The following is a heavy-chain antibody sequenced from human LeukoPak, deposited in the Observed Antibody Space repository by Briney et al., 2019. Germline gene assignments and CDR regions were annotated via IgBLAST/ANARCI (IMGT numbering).Heavy chain of an antibody. V-gene: IGHV5-51*01. CDR3: ARRYCSSTSCYTDTPFDY. CDR1: GYSFTSYW. D-gene: IGHD2-2*02. Sequence: GESPKISCKGSGYSFTSYWIGWVRQMPGKGLEWMGIIYPGDSDTRYSPSFQGQVTISADKSISTAYLQWSSLKASDTAMYYCARRYCSSTSCYTDTPFDYWGQGTLVTVSS. CDR2: IYPGDSDT. J-gene: IGHJ4*02.